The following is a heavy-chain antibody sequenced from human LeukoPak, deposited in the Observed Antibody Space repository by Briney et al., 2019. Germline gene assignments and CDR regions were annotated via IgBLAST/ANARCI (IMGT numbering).Heavy chain of an antibody. CDR3: ARSYSSSWYLSFDI. Sequence: SETLSLTCTVSGGSISSYYWSWIRQPAGKGLEWIGRIYTSGGTNCNPSLESRVTILIDTPKNQFSLRLSSVTAADTAVYYCARSYSSSWYLSFDIWGHGTMVTVSS. J-gene: IGHJ3*02. D-gene: IGHD6-13*01. V-gene: IGHV4-4*07. CDR1: GGSISSYY. CDR2: IYTSGGT.